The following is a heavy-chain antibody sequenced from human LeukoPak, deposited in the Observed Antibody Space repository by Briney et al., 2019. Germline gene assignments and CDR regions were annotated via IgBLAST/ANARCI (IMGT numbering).Heavy chain of an antibody. D-gene: IGHD3-22*01. Sequence: SGPTLVKPTQTLTLTCTFSGFSLSTSGVGVGWIRQPPGKALEWLALIYWNDDKRYSPSLKSRLTITKDTSKNQVVLTMTNMDPVDTATYYCAHARITMIVVVISAWGQGTLVTVSS. CDR2: IYWNDDK. CDR1: GFSLSTSGVG. J-gene: IGHJ4*02. CDR3: AHARITMIVVVISA. V-gene: IGHV2-5*01.